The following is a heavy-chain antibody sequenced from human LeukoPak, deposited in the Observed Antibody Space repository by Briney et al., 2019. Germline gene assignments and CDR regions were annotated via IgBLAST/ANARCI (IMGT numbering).Heavy chain of an antibody. CDR1: GFTFDGYA. V-gene: IGHV3-43*02. Sequence: PGGSLRLSCAVSGFTFDGYAMHWVRQAPGKGLEWVSLMSGDGGSTYYADSVKGRFTISRDNSKNSLYLQMNSLRTEDTALYYCATVRAYYYDSSSYYYPEAFDIWGQGTMVTVSS. D-gene: IGHD3-22*01. J-gene: IGHJ3*02. CDR2: MSGDGGST. CDR3: ATVRAYYYDSSSYYYPEAFDI.